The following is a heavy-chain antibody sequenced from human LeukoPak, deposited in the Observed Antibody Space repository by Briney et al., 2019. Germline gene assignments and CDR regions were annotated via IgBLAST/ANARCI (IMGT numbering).Heavy chain of an antibody. CDR3: ARDQFYSYGQYYFDY. V-gene: IGHV1-18*04. D-gene: IGHD5-18*01. CDR1: GYTFTGYY. CDR2: ISAYNGNT. Sequence: EASVKVSCKASGYTFTGYYIHWVRQAPGQGLEWMGWISAYNGNTNYAQKLQGRVTMTTDTSTSTAYMELRSLRSDDTAVYYCARDQFYSYGQYYFDYWGQGTLVTVSS. J-gene: IGHJ4*02.